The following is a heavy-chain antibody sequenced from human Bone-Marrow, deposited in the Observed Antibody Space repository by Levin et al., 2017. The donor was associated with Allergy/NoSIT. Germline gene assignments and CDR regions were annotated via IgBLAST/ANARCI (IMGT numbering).Heavy chain of an antibody. CDR3: ARSGRGDIVVVVAATPDAFDI. J-gene: IGHJ3*02. D-gene: IGHD2-15*01. V-gene: IGHV3-30-3*01. CDR2: ISYDGSNK. CDR1: GFTFSSYA. Sequence: GGSLRLSCAASGFTFSSYAMHWVRQAPGKGLEWVAVISYDGSNKYYADSVKGRFTISRDNSKNTLYLQMNSLRAEDTAVYYCARSGRGDIVVVVAATPDAFDIWGQGTMVTVSS.